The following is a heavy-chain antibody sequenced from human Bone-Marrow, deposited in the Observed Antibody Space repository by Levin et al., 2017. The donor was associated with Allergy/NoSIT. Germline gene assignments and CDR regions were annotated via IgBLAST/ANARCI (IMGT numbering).Heavy chain of an antibody. D-gene: IGHD3-22*01. CDR3: VKGEDTSGFRY. V-gene: IGHV3-23*01. J-gene: IGHJ4*02. CDR1: GFTFSNYA. Sequence: GASVKVSCVASGFTFSNYAINWVRQAPGKGLEWVSAVSRTGGRTHYADSVEGRFTFSRDNSKNTVHLHMNSLRAEDTALYYCVKGEDTSGFRYWGQGTLVTVSS. CDR2: VSRTGGRT.